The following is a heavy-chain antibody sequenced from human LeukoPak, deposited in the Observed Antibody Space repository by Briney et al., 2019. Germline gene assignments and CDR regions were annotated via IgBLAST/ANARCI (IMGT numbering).Heavy chain of an antibody. CDR2: MFYTGST. V-gene: IGHV4-39*07. Sequence: KPSETLSLTCTVSGDSITSSSSFWGWIRQPPGKGLEWIGSMFYTGSTYYSPSLKSRVTISVDTSKNQFSLKLNSVTAADTAVYYCARPGGDYWGQGTLVIVSS. D-gene: IGHD3-10*01. CDR1: GDSITSSSSF. J-gene: IGHJ4*02. CDR3: ARPGGDY.